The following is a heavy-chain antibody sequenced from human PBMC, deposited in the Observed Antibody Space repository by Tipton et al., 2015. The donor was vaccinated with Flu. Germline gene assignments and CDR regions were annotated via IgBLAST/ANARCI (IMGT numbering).Heavy chain of an antibody. D-gene: IGHD1-7*01. V-gene: IGHV4-38-2*01. Sequence: TLSLTCAVSGFSISSGYYWAWIRQPPGKGLEWIGNIYQSGGTYYSPTLKRRVVISVDTSKNQFSLRLSSVTAADTATYFCARRDGNYYYFDPWGPGTLVTVSS. CDR2: IYQSGGT. CDR3: ARRDGNYYYFDP. CDR1: GFSISSGYY. J-gene: IGHJ4*01.